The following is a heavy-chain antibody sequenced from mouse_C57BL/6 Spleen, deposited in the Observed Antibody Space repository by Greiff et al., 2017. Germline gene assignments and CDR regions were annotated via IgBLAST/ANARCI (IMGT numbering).Heavy chain of an antibody. J-gene: IGHJ4*01. CDR1: GYTFTDYN. CDR2: INPNNGGT. Sequence: VQLQQSGPELVKPGASVKIPCKASGYTFTDYNMDWVKQSHGKSLEWIGDINPNNGGTIYNQKFKGKATLTVDKSSSTAYMELRSLTSEDTAVYYCARRVVYYYGSSYDYYAMDYWGQGTSVTVSS. V-gene: IGHV1-18*01. D-gene: IGHD1-1*01. CDR3: ARRVVYYYGSSYDYYAMDY.